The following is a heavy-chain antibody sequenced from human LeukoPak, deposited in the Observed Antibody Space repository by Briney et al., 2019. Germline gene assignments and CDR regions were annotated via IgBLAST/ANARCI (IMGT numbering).Heavy chain of an antibody. Sequence: GGSLRLSCTSSGFILSSFAMSWVRQPPGKGLEWVSSISSPGGNTYYADSVKGRFTISRDNSNNPVYLQMNSLIAEDTALYYCAKTRNGYTTEYLQHWGQATLVTVSS. CDR1: GFILSSFA. CDR3: AKTRNGYTTEYLQH. V-gene: IGHV3-23*01. J-gene: IGHJ1*01. CDR2: ISSPGGNT. D-gene: IGHD2-2*02.